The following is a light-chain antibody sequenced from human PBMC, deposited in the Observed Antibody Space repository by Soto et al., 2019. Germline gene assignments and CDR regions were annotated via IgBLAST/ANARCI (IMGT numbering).Light chain of an antibody. V-gene: IGKV1-39*01. CDR1: QSISSY. Sequence: DLQMPQSPSSLSASVGDRVTITCRACQSISSYLNWYQQKPGKAPKLLIYAASSLHSGVPSRFSGSGSGTDFTPTISSLQPEDFATYYWQQSDRTPPFGQGTRLEIK. CDR2: AAS. J-gene: IGKJ5*01. CDR3: QQSDRTPP.